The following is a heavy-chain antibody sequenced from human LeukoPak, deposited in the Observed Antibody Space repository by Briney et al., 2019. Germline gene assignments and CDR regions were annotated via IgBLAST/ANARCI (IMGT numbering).Heavy chain of an antibody. D-gene: IGHD6-13*01. CDR3: GRTSRSSSSDD. CDR1: GSTFSSYW. Sequence: GGSLSPSCPASGSTFSSYWRSWVRQAPGKGLEWVANIKQDGSDKSYVDSMKGGSTISRENAKNSLYLQMNSLRAEDTAVYYCGRTSRSSSSDDWGQGTLVTVSS. V-gene: IGHV3-7*01. CDR2: IKQDGSDK. J-gene: IGHJ4*02.